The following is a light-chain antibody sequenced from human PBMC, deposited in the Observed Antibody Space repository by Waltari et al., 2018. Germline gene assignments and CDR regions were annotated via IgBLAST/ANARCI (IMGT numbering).Light chain of an antibody. V-gene: IGLV2-14*03. Sequence: QSALTQPASVSGSPGQSTSIPCTGTSTDAGVYNHVSWYQHHPGKAPKPMIYDVSNRPSGVSNRFSGSKSGNTASLTISGLQAEDEADYYCSSYTSSSTLFGGGTKLTVL. CDR2: DVS. CDR3: SSYTSSSTL. CDR1: STDAGVYNH. J-gene: IGLJ2*01.